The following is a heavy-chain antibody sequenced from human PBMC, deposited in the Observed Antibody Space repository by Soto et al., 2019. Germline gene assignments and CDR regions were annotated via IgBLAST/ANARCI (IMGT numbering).Heavy chain of an antibody. Sequence: PGGSLSLSCVASGFNFSYNAMSWVRQAPGKGLQWVSTISGSGEKTYYADSVKGRFTISRDTSNGIAYLQMNSLNIEDSAVYYCSGAESPDTAYFSLYWGQGTPVTVSS. CDR1: GFNFSYNA. CDR3: SGAESPDTAYFSLY. J-gene: IGHJ4*02. V-gene: IGHV3-23*01. CDR2: ISGSGEKT. D-gene: IGHD1-26*01.